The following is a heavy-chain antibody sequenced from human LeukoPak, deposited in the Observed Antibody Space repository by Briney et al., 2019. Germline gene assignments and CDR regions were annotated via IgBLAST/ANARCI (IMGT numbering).Heavy chain of an antibody. D-gene: IGHD3-22*01. J-gene: IGHJ4*02. V-gene: IGHV3-11*04. CDR2: ISSSGSTI. Sequence: GGSLRLSCAASGFTFSDYYMSWIRQAPGKGLEWVSYISSSGSTIYYADSVKGRFTISRDNAKNSLYLQMNSLRAEDTAVYYCAKDPLNHYYDSSGYYDYWGQGTLVTVSS. CDR1: GFTFSDYY. CDR3: AKDPLNHYYDSSGYYDY.